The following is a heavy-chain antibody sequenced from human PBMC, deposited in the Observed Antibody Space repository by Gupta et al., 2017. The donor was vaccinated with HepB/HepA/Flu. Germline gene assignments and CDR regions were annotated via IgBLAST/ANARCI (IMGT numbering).Heavy chain of an antibody. J-gene: IGHJ2*01. CDR3: ARDQEPYCGGDCYGWYFDL. V-gene: IGHV3-33*01. CDR2: IWYDGSNK. Sequence: QVQLVESGGGVVQPGRSLRLSCAASGFTFSSYGMHWVRQAPGKGLEWVAVIWYDGSNKYYADSVKGRFTISRDNSKNTLYLQMNSLRAEDTAVYYCARDQEPYCGGDCYGWYFDLWGRGTLVTVSS. CDR1: GFTFSSYG. D-gene: IGHD2-21*02.